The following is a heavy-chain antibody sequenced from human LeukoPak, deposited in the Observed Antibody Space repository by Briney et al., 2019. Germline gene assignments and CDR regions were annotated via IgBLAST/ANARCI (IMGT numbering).Heavy chain of an antibody. J-gene: IGHJ4*02. CDR3: AKPSISARAFDF. CDR1: GFTFSSYA. CDR2: ISYDGSNK. V-gene: IGHV3-30-3*02. D-gene: IGHD6-6*01. Sequence: GGSLRLSCAASGFTFSSYAMHWVRQAPGKGLEWVAVISYDGSNKYYADSVKGRFTISRDNSKNTLYLQMDSLRADDTAVYYCAKPSISARAFDFWGQGTLVTVSS.